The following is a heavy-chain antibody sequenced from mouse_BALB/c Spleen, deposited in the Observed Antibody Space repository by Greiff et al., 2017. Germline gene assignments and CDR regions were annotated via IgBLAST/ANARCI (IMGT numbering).Heavy chain of an antibody. CDR1: GYTFTDYA. CDR2: ISTYYGDA. D-gene: IGHD2-2*01. Sequence: QVQLQQSGAELVRPGVSVKISCKGSGYTFTDYAMHWVKQSHAKSLEWIGVISTYYGDASYNQKFKGKATMTVDKSSSTAYMELARLTSEDSAIYYCAREGYGYDVAYWGQGTLVTVSA. CDR3: AREGYGYDVAY. V-gene: IGHV1S137*01. J-gene: IGHJ3*01.